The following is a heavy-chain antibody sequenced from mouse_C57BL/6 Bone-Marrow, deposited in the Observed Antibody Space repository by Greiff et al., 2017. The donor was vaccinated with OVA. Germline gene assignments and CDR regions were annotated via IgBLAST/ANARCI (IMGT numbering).Heavy chain of an antibody. CDR3: ARDYYGEAY. J-gene: IGHJ3*01. V-gene: IGHV5-4*03. CDR1: GFTFSSYA. Sequence: EVKLMESGGGLVKPGGSLKLSCAASGFTFSSYAMSWVRQTPEKRLEWVATISDGGSYTYYPDNVKGRFTISRDNAKNNLYLQMSHLKSEDTAMYYCARDYYGEAYWGQGTLVTVSA. D-gene: IGHD2-1*01. CDR2: ISDGGSYT.